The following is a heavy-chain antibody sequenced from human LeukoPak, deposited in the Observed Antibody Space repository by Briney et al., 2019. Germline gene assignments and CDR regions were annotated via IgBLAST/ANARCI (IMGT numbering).Heavy chain of an antibody. CDR1: DGSISSYY. D-gene: IGHD3-22*01. Sequence: SETLSLTCTVSDGSISSYYWHWIRQPPGKGLEWIGYIYYSGSTDYNPSLKSRVTISVDTSKNQFSLYLSSVTAADTAHYYCARSSYYYDSFDSWGQGTLVTVSS. CDR2: IYYSGST. J-gene: IGHJ4*02. CDR3: ARSSYYYDSFDS. V-gene: IGHV4-59*08.